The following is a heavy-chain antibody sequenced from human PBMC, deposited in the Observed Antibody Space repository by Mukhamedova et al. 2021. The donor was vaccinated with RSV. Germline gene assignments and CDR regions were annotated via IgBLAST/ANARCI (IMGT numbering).Heavy chain of an antibody. D-gene: IGHD5-24*01. CDR3: GRDQGDGYNFFYY. V-gene: IGHV3-11*05. Sequence: IRQAPGKGLEWVSYISSSSSYTNYADSVKGRFTISRDNAKNSLYLQMNSLRAEATAVYYCGRDQGDGYNFFYYCGQGTVITVSS. J-gene: IGHJ4*02. CDR2: ISSSSSYT.